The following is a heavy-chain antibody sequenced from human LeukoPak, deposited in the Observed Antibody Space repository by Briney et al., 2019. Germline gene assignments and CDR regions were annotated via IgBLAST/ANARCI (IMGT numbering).Heavy chain of an antibody. D-gene: IGHD6-13*01. CDR3: ARRAAALDS. CDR1: GASISRYY. CDR2: FHHSGNT. J-gene: IGHJ4*02. V-gene: IGHV4-59*12. Sequence: PSETLSLTCSVSGASISRYYWSWIRQPPGKGLEWIGYFHHSGNTNYSPSLSSRITMSVDTSKNQFSLRLNSVTAAVTAIYYCARRAAALDSWGQGTLVTVSS.